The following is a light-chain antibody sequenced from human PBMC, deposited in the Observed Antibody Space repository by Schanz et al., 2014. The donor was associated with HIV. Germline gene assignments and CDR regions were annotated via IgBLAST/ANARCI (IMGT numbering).Light chain of an antibody. CDR1: RSDVGSYNL. CDR3: CSYTGSGTLV. Sequence: QSVLTQPASVSGSPGQSITISCTGTRSDVGSYNLLSWYQQYPGKAPKLMIYEISKWPSGVSNRFSGSKSGNTASLTISGLQAEDEADYYCCSYTGSGTLVFGGGTKLTVL. CDR2: EIS. V-gene: IGLV2-23*02. J-gene: IGLJ2*01.